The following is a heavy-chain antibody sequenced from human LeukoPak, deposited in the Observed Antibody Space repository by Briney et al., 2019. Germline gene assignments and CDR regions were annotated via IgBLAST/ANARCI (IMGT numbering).Heavy chain of an antibody. J-gene: IGHJ6*03. Sequence: PSQTLSLTCPVSGGSISSGGYYWPWIRQPPGTGLEWIGYIYYSGSTNYNPSLKGRVTISVDTSKKQFSLNLSSVTAADTAVYYCARDAYGDYGAMSHYYYMDVWGKGTTVIVSS. CDR3: ARDAYGDYGAMSHYYYMDV. CDR1: GGSISSGGYY. V-gene: IGHV4-61*08. CDR2: IYYSGST. D-gene: IGHD4-17*01.